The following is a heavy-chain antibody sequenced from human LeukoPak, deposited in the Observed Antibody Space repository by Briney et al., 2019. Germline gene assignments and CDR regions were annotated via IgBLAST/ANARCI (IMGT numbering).Heavy chain of an antibody. Sequence: GASVKVSCKASGYTFTAYYVHWVRQAPGQGLEWMGWINPNSAGTNYAQKFQGRVTMTRDTSISTAYMELSRLRSDDTAVYYCARGGYSSSSPFDYWDQGTLVTVSS. V-gene: IGHV1-2*02. CDR2: INPNSAGT. CDR1: GYTFTAYY. D-gene: IGHD6-6*01. CDR3: ARGGYSSSSPFDY. J-gene: IGHJ4*02.